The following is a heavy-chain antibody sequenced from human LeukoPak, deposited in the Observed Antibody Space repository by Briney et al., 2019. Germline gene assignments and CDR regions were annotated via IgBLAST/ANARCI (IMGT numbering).Heavy chain of an antibody. J-gene: IGHJ4*02. Sequence: ASVEVSCKASGYTFTGYYMHWVRQAPGQGLEWMGWINPNSGGTNYAQKFQGRVTMTRDTSISTAYMELSRLRSDDTAVYYCARNKGSGYYRAFDYWGQGTLVTVSS. D-gene: IGHD3-3*01. CDR3: ARNKGSGYYRAFDY. CDR1: GYTFTGYY. V-gene: IGHV1-2*02. CDR2: INPNSGGT.